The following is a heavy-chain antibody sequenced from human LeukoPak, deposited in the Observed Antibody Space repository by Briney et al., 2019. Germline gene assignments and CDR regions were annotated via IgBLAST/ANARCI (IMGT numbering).Heavy chain of an antibody. CDR1: GFIYSHYG. D-gene: IGHD4-11*01. CDR2: IWSDGSNR. J-gene: IGHJ4*01. V-gene: IGHV3-33*01. CDR3: ARDAQRGFDYSNSLEY. Sequence: GRSLRLSCAASGFIYSHYGMHWVRQAPGKGLEWVAVIWSDGSNRFYAGSVKRRFTISRDNSQNTLFLQMNSLRAEDTAMYYCARDAQRGFDYSNSLEYWGHGTLVTVSS.